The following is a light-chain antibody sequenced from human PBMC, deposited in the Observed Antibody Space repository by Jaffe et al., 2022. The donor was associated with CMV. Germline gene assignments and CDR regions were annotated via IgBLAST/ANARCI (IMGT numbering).Light chain of an antibody. V-gene: IGLV2-14*03. CDR2: DVS. Sequence: QSALTQSASVSGSPGQSIAISCTGTNSDVGTYNYVSWYQQHPGKAPKLMIFDVSVRPSGVSSRFSGSKSGNTASLTISGLQAEDEADYYCSSYTTSSTFVFGTGTKVTVL. CDR1: NSDVGTYNY. CDR3: SSYTTSSTFV. J-gene: IGLJ1*01.